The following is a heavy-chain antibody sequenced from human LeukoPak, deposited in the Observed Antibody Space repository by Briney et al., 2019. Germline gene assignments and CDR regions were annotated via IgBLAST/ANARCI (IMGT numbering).Heavy chain of an antibody. J-gene: IGHJ4*02. Sequence: GGSLRLSCAPSGFTFSSYWMSWVRQAPGKGLEWVANIKQDGSEKYYVDSVKGRFTISRDNAENSLYLQMNSLRAEDTAVYYCARDRVGSSSPWGQGTLVTVSS. D-gene: IGHD6-6*01. V-gene: IGHV3-7*01. CDR3: ARDRVGSSSP. CDR2: IKQDGSEK. CDR1: GFTFSSYW.